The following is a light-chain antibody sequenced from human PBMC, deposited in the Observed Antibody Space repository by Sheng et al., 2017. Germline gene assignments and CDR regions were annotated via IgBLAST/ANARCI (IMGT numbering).Light chain of an antibody. Sequence: AIQMTQSPSSLSASVGDRVTITCRASQGIRNDLGWYQQKPGKAPKLLIYAASSLQSGVPSRFSGSGSVTDFTLTISSLQPDDSATYYCQDYSNNWTFGQGTKVEIK. V-gene: IGKV1-6*01. CDR3: QDYSNNWT. CDR1: QGIRND. CDR2: AAS. J-gene: IGKJ1*01.